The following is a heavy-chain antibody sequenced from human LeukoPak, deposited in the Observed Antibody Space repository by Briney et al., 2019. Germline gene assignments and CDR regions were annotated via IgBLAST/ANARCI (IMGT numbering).Heavy chain of an antibody. CDR3: ARFSIAAAGTVDY. V-gene: IGHV6-1*01. D-gene: IGHD6-13*01. CDR2: TYYRSRWGN. CDR1: GDSVSNNIAT. Sequence: SQTLSLTCAISGDSVSNNIATWNWVRQSPSRGLEWLGRTYYRSRWGNDYAISVKGRITINPDTSKNQFSLQLNSVTPEDTAVYYCARFSIAAAGTVDYWGQGTLVTVSS. J-gene: IGHJ4*02.